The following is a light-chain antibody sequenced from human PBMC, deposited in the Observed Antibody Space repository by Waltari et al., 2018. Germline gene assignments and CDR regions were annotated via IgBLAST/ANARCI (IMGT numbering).Light chain of an antibody. CDR2: STD. V-gene: IGLV8-61*01. CDR1: SCSVSTNYY. Sequence: QTVVTQEPSISVSPGGTVTLTCGLSSCSVSTNYYTSWYQQTPGQAPRPLIYSTDTRSSGVPDRVSGSILENKAVLTITGAQAHDEADYHCVLYMGGAILFGGGTKLTVL. J-gene: IGLJ3*02. CDR3: VLYMGGAIL.